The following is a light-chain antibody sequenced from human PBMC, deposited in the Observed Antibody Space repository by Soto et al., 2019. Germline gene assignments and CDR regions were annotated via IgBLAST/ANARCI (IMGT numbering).Light chain of an antibody. J-gene: IGKJ2*01. CDR3: QQYGSSPPYT. Sequence: EVVLTQSPGTLSLSPGERATLSCSASENVSNNYLAWYQQKPGQAPRLLIFGSSDRAAGIPDRFSGSGSGTDFTLTISRLEPEDFAVDYCQQYGSSPPYTFDQGTKLEIK. V-gene: IGKV3-20*01. CDR1: ENVSNNY. CDR2: GSS.